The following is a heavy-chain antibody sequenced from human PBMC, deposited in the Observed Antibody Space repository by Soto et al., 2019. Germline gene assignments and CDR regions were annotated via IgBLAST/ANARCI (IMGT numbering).Heavy chain of an antibody. CDR3: AVGVSMDV. CDR1: GYRFTIYF. Sequence: GESLNISDTGSGYRFTIYFIGWVRQMPGKGLEWMGIIYPGDSDTRYSPSFQGQVTISADKSISTAYLQWSSLKASDTAMYYCAVGVSMDVWGKGTTVTVSS. D-gene: IGHD2-8*01. CDR2: IYPGDSDT. V-gene: IGHV5-51*01. J-gene: IGHJ6*03.